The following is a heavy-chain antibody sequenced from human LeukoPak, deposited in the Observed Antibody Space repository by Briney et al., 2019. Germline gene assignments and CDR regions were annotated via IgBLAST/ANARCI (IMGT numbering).Heavy chain of an antibody. J-gene: IGHJ1*01. CDR3: ARGRKSIAAAGYQH. Sequence: SETLSLTCAVYGGSFSGYYWSWIRQPPGKGLGWIGEINHSGSTNYNPSLKSRVTISVDTSKNQFSLKLSSVTAADTAVYYCARGRKSIAAAGYQHWGQGTLVTVSS. V-gene: IGHV4-34*01. CDR1: GGSFSGYY. CDR2: INHSGST. D-gene: IGHD6-13*01.